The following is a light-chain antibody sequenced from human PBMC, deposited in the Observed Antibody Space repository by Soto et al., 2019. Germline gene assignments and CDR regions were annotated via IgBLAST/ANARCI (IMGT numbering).Light chain of an antibody. J-gene: IGLJ1*01. CDR1: SSDVGTYNY. CDR3: TSYTRDTALV. V-gene: IGLV2-14*01. Sequence: SVLTQAAAVSGCPGQSITISCTGTSSDVGTYNYVSWYQHHPGKAPKLIIYEVSNRPSGVSNRFSGSKSGSTASLTTSGLQAEDEADYHCTSYTRDTALVFGTGTKVTVL. CDR2: EVS.